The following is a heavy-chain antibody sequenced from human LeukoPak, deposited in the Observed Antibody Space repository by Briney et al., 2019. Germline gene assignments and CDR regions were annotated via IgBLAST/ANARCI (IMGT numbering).Heavy chain of an antibody. J-gene: IGHJ4*02. D-gene: IGHD2-2*02. CDR3: ARGSIVVVPAAIS. CDR1: GFTFSSYA. Sequence: GRSLRLSCAASGFTFSSYAMHWVRQAPGKGLEWVAVISYDGSNKYYADSVKGRFTISRDNPKNTLYLQMNSLRAEDTAVYYCARGSIVVVPAAISWGQGTLVTVSS. CDR2: ISYDGSNK. V-gene: IGHV3-30-3*01.